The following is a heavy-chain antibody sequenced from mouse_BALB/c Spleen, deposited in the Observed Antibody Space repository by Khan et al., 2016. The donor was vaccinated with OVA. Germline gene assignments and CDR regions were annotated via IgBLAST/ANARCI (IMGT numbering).Heavy chain of an antibody. J-gene: IGHJ3*01. CDR2: IYPGNTDT. D-gene: IGHD4-1*01. V-gene: IGHV1-5*01. Sequence: EVQLQQSGTVLARPGASVKMSCKASGYTFTSYWIHWIKQRPGQGLEWIGDIYPGNTDTNYNQKFKGKAKLTAVTSTSTAYMELSSLTNEDSAVYCCTRRNWDVAWFAYWGQGTLVTVSA. CDR1: GYTFTSYW. CDR3: TRRNWDVAWFAY.